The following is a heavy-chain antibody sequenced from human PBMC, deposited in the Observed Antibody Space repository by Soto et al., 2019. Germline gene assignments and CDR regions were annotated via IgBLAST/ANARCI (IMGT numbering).Heavy chain of an antibody. Sequence: QVTLKESGPVLVKPTETLTLTCTFSGFSLSNPRMSVSWSRQPPGKALEWLAHISSSDEKSYSTSLRSRLTITKDTSKSPVVLTMTNMDPVDTATYYCARVLYYGMDVWGQGTTVTVSS. CDR3: ARVLYYGMDV. J-gene: IGHJ6*02. V-gene: IGHV2-26*01. CDR2: ISSSDEK. CDR1: GFSLSNPRMS.